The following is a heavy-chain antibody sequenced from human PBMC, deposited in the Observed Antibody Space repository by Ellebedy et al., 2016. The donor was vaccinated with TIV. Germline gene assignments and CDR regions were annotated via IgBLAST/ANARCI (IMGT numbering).Heavy chain of an antibody. J-gene: IGHJ4*02. CDR1: GYSISSGYY. Sequence: SETLSLPXTVSGYSISSGYYWGWTRQPPGKGLEWIGSIYHSGSTYYNPSLKSRVTISVDTSKNQFSLRLSSVTAADTAVYYCARDREYKGGKFDYWGQGTLVTVSS. V-gene: IGHV4-38-2*02. D-gene: IGHD1-1*01. CDR3: ARDREYKGGKFDY. CDR2: IYHSGST.